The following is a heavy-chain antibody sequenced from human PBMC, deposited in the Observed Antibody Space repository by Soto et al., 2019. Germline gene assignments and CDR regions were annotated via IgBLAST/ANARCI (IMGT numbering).Heavy chain of an antibody. J-gene: IGHJ6*02. D-gene: IGHD2-15*01. V-gene: IGHV1-69*06. CDR1: GCTFSSYA. CDR2: IIPIFGTA. CDR3: AVLVVVAARDV. Sequence: ASVKVSCKASGCTFSSYAISWVRQAPGQGLEWMGGIIPIFGTANYAQKFQGRVTITADKSTSTAYMELSSLRSEDTAVYYCAVLVVVAARDVWGQGTTVIVSS.